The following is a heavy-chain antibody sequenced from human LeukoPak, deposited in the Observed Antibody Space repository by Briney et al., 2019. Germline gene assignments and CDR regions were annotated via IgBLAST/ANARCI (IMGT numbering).Heavy chain of an antibody. D-gene: IGHD3-9*01. CDR3: TRDPYDITRVVYFDY. V-gene: IGHV3-49*04. Sequence: GGSLSLSCTASGFTFGDYAMSWVRQAPGKGLEWVGFIRSKAYGGTTEYAASVKGRFTISRDDSKSIAYLQMNSLKTEDTAVYYCTRDPYDITRVVYFDYWGQGTLVTVSS. J-gene: IGHJ4*02. CDR2: IRSKAYGGTT. CDR1: GFTFGDYA.